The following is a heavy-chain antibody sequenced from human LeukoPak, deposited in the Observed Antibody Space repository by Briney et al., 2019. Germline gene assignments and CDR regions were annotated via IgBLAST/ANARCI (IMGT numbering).Heavy chain of an antibody. CDR3: AREVWSIAARREIDY. J-gene: IGHJ4*02. CDR1: GGSISSYY. V-gene: IGHV4-59*12. D-gene: IGHD6-6*01. CDR2: IYHSGST. Sequence: KPSETLSLTCTVSGGSISSYYWSWIRQPPGKGLEWIGYIYHSGSTYYNPSLKSRVTISVDRSKNQFSLKLSSVTAADTAVYYCAREVWSIAARREIDYWGQGTLVTVSS.